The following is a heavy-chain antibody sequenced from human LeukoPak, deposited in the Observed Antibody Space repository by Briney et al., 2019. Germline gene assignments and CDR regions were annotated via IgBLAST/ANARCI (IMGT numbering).Heavy chain of an antibody. CDR1: GGSISSSTYY. V-gene: IGHV4-39*01. D-gene: IGHD3-10*01. CDR2: SGYSEST. CDR3: ASTVMVRGALGWFDP. Sequence: SETLSLTCTVSGGSISSSTYYWGWIPQPPGKGLEWIGISGYSESTYYNPSLKSRVTISVDTSKNQFSLKLNSVTAADTAMYYCASTVMVRGALGWFDPWGQGTLVTVSS. J-gene: IGHJ5*02.